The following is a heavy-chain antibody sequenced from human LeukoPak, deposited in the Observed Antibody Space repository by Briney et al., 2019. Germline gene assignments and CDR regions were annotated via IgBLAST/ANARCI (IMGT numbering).Heavy chain of an antibody. J-gene: IGHJ6*03. CDR3: ARALEDYYYYYMGV. V-gene: IGHV3-48*01. Sequence: GGSLRLSSAASGFTFSSYSMNWVRQAPGKGLEWVSYISSSSSTIYYADSVKGRFTISRDNAKNSLYLQMNSLRAEDTAVYYCARALEDYYYYYMGVWGKGTTVTVSS. CDR1: GFTFSSYS. CDR2: ISSSSSTI. D-gene: IGHD5-24*01.